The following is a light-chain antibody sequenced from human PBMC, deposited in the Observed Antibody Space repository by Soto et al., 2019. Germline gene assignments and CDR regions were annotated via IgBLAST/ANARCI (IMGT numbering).Light chain of an antibody. CDR3: SLYTSENTYV. Sequence: QSALTQARSVSGAPGRSVTISCTGTSSDVGDYDYVSWYQQHPGKAPKLMIYEASNRPSGVPGRFSGSKSGNTASLTISGLQAADEADYYCSLYTSENTYVFGTGTKVTVL. CDR1: SSDVGDYDY. V-gene: IGLV2-11*01. J-gene: IGLJ1*01. CDR2: EAS.